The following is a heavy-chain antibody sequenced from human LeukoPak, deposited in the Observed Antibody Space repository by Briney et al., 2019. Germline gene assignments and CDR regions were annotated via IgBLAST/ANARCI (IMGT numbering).Heavy chain of an antibody. Sequence: SETLSLTCTVSSGSISSYSWSWIRQPPGKGLEWIGYIYDSGKADYNPSLKSRVTILEDTSKNQISLRLTSVTAADTAVYYCARGEINSSGWYMDYFQHWGQGTMITVSS. J-gene: IGHJ1*01. CDR3: ARGEINSSGWYMDYFQH. D-gene: IGHD6-19*01. CDR2: IYDSGKA. CDR1: SGSISSYS. V-gene: IGHV4-59*01.